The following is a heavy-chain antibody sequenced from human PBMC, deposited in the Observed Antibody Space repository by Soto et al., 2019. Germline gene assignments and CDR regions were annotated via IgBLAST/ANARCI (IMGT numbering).Heavy chain of an antibody. Sequence: QVRLVESGGGVVQPGRSLRLSCAASGFTFSNYAMHWVRQAPGKGLEWVAVMSFDETKKYHAASVEGRFTISRDNSQNTLDLQMNSLRAEDTALYYCARSHAPYYYDTTGFFFGLDVWGQGTTVVVSS. CDR3: ARSHAPYYYDTTGFFFGLDV. CDR2: MSFDETKK. D-gene: IGHD3-22*01. J-gene: IGHJ6*02. CDR1: GFTFSNYA. V-gene: IGHV3-30-3*01.